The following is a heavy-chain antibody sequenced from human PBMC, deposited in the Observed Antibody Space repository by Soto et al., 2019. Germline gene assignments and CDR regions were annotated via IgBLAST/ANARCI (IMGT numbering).Heavy chain of an antibody. CDR3: ATGGKLELPAY. CDR1: GGTFSSYA. CDR2: IIPIFGTA. J-gene: IGHJ4*02. V-gene: IGHV1-69*01. Sequence: QVQLVQSGTEVKKPGSSVKVSCKTSGGTFSSYAINWVRQAPGQGLEWMGGIIPIFGTADYAQKFQGRLTSTADASTRTAYMELSSLKSEDTDVYYCATGGKLELPAYWGQGTLVTVSS. D-gene: IGHD1-7*01.